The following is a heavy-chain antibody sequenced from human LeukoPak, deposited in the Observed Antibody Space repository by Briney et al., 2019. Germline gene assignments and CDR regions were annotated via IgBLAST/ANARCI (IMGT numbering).Heavy chain of an antibody. CDR2: ISDSGTT. Sequence: ASETLSLTCSVSGGSGSTYYWSWIRQAPGKGLEWIGYISDSGTTSYNPSLKSRVTISMDRSKNQFSLALGSVTAADTAVYYCARSRELFYFDYWGQGTLVTVSS. CDR3: ARSRELFYFDY. D-gene: IGHD1-7*01. CDR1: GGSGSTYY. V-gene: IGHV4-59*02. J-gene: IGHJ4*02.